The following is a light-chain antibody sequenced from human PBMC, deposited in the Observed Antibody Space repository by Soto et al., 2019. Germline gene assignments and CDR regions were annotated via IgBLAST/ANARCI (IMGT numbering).Light chain of an antibody. Sequence: QSVLTQPASVSGSPGQSITISCTGTSSDIGGYNYVSWYQQCPGKAPRLMIYEVSNRPSGVSNRFSASKSGNTASLTISGLQAEDEADYYCSSYTSRTTVVFGGGTKLTVL. V-gene: IGLV2-14*01. J-gene: IGLJ2*01. CDR2: EVS. CDR1: SSDIGGYNY. CDR3: SSYTSRTTVV.